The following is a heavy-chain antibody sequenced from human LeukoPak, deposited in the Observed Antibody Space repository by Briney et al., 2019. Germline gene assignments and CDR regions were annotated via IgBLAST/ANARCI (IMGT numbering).Heavy chain of an antibody. J-gene: IGHJ4*02. CDR1: GFTFNDFA. CDR3: VKDRGDYGDYSYYFDY. D-gene: IGHD4-17*01. Sequence: GRSLRLSCAASGFTFNDFAMHWVRLTPGKGLEWVSGISWNSGRIAYADSVKGRFTISRDNAENSLYLQMNSLRTEDTAFYYCVKDRGDYGDYSYYFDYWGQGTLVTVSS. CDR2: ISWNSGRI. V-gene: IGHV3-9*01.